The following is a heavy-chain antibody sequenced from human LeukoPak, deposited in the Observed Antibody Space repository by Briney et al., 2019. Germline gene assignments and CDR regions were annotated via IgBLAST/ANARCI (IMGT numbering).Heavy chain of an antibody. CDR1: GFTFSSYE. V-gene: IGHV3-48*03. Sequence: GGSLRLSCAVSGFTFSSYEMNWVRQAPGKGLEWVSYISSSGSTIYYADSVKGRFTISRDNAKNSLYLQMNSLRAEDTAVYYCARSAYYYDSSGFNYAAFDIWGQGTMVTVSS. CDR3: ARSAYYYDSSGFNYAAFDI. J-gene: IGHJ3*02. D-gene: IGHD3-22*01. CDR2: ISSSGSTI.